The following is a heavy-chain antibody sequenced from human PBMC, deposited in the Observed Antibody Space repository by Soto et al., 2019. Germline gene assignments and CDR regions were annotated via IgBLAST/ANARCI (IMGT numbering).Heavy chain of an antibody. CDR2: ISAYNGNT. Sequence: QVQLVQSGAEVKKPGASVKVSCKASGYTFTSYGITWVRQAPGQGLEWMGWISAYNGNTNYAQKLQGRVTMTTDTSTSTAYMELRSLTSDDTAVYYCARVALMVYAQYYYYMDVWGKGTTVTVSS. J-gene: IGHJ6*03. D-gene: IGHD2-8*01. CDR1: GYTFTSYG. CDR3: ARVALMVYAQYYYYMDV. V-gene: IGHV1-18*01.